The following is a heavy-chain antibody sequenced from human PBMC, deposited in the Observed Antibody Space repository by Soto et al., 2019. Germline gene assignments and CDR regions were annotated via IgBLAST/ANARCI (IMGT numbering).Heavy chain of an antibody. D-gene: IGHD2-21*01. V-gene: IGHV3-9*01. CDR1: GFTFSSYA. CDR2: ISWNGRSK. Sequence: GGSLRLSCAASGFTFSSYAMSWVRQAPGKGLEWVSGISWNGRSKAYARSVEGRFTISRDSASNSLYLQMDSLRAEDTALYYCAKDGVSLAYFYYMDVWGKGTTVTVSS. CDR3: AKDGVSLAYFYYMDV. J-gene: IGHJ6*03.